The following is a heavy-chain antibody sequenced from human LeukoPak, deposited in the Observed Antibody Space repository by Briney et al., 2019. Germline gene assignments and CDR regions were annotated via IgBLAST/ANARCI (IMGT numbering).Heavy chain of an antibody. CDR2: IYPGDSDT. Sequence: GESLKISCKGSGYTFTSYWIGWVRQMPGKGLEWMGIIYPGDSDTRYSPSFQGQVTISVDKSITTAYLQWSSLKASDTAMYYCARLGIYYFHTSDYNWGQGTLVTVSS. J-gene: IGHJ4*02. CDR1: GYTFTSYW. CDR3: ARLGIYYFHTSDYN. V-gene: IGHV5-51*01. D-gene: IGHD3-22*01.